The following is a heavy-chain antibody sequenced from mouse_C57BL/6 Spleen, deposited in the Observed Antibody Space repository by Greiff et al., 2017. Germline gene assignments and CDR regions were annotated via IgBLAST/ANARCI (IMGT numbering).Heavy chain of an antibody. CDR1: GYAFSSSW. CDR3: ARSTGPHWYFDV. J-gene: IGHJ1*03. Sequence: VQLQQSGPELVKPGASVKISCKASGYAFSSSWMNWVKQRPGKGLEWIGRIYPGDGDTNYNGKFKGKATLTADKSSSTAYMQLSSLTSEDSAVYFCARSTGPHWYFDVWGTGTTVTVSS. CDR2: IYPGDGDT. D-gene: IGHD1-1*01. V-gene: IGHV1-82*01.